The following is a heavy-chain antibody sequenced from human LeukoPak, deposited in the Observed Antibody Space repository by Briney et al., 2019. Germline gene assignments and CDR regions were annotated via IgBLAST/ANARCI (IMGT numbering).Heavy chain of an antibody. CDR3: SSKDWSGSGPYSDY. CDR1: GLTFSGSA. CDR2: IRAKDNNYAT. D-gene: IGHD3-3*01. J-gene: IGHJ4*02. Sequence: GGSLRLSCAASGLTFSGSAMHWVRQASGKGLEWVGRIRAKDNNYATAYAASVKGRFTISRDDSKNTAYLQMNSLKTDDTAVYYCSSKDWSGSGPYSDYWGQGTLVTVSS. V-gene: IGHV3-73*01.